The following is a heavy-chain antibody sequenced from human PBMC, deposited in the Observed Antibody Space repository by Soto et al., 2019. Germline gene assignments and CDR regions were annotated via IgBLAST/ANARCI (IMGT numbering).Heavy chain of an antibody. V-gene: IGHV3-30-3*01. CDR3: ASGYSRTIFDY. CDR1: GVTLGSYA. J-gene: IGHJ4*02. Sequence: VGSLRLSCAASGVTLGSYAIHWVRQAPGKGLEWVAVIYYDASNKYYADPVKGRFTISRDNSKNTLDLQMNSLRAEDTAAYYCASGYSRTIFDYWAQGTLVTVSS. D-gene: IGHD6-13*01. CDR2: IYYDASNK.